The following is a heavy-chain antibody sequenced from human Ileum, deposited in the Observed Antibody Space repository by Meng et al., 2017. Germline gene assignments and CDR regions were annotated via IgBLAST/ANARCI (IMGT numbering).Heavy chain of an antibody. J-gene: IGHJ4*02. D-gene: IGHD5-12*01. CDR2: ITKTGSAM. CDR1: GFTFSNSY. CDR3: ARGHTWLY. Sequence: GESLKISCAASGFTFSNSYMSWIRQAPGKGLEWVSYITKTGSAMYYADSVKGRFTISRDNAKNSLYLQMNSLRAEDTAVYYCARGHTWLYWGQGILVTVSS. V-gene: IGHV3-11*01.